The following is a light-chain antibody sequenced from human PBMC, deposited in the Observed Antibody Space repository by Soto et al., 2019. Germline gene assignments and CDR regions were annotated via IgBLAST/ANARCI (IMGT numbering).Light chain of an antibody. CDR1: RSVSNNY. Sequence: EIVLTQSPGTLSFSPRDRGTLPCRSSRSVSNNYVAWYQQKPGQAPRLLIFRASNKATGVPDRFSGSGSGTEFSFTVTSLQSEDFAVYYCQQYDQWPITFGQGTRLEI. CDR2: RAS. CDR3: QQYDQWPIT. V-gene: IGKV3-20*01. J-gene: IGKJ5*01.